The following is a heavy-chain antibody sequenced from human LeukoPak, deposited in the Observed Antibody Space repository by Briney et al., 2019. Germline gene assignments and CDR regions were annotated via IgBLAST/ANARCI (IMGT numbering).Heavy chain of an antibody. V-gene: IGHV1-18*01. Sequence: ASVKVSCKASGYIFNTYGISWVGQAPGQGLEWMGWISAYNGNTNYAQKLQGRATMTTDTPTSTAYMELRSLRSDDTAVYYCARALFYGDYVDYNVFDIWGQGTMVTVSS. CDR2: ISAYNGNT. J-gene: IGHJ3*02. CDR1: GYIFNTYG. CDR3: ARALFYGDYVDYNVFDI. D-gene: IGHD4-17*01.